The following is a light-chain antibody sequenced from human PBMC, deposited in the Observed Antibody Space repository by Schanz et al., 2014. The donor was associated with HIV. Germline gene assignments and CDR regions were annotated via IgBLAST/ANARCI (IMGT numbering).Light chain of an antibody. J-gene: IGLJ1*01. CDR2: ANH. Sequence: QSVLTQPPSVSAAPGQKVTIACSGSAFNIGQNFVSWYQHLPGTAPKLLIYANHERPSEIPDRFSASRTGTSATLAIIGLQSGDEAEYYCATWDSSLSAYVFGTGTKLTVL. CDR1: AFNIGQNF. V-gene: IGLV1-51*01. CDR3: ATWDSSLSAYV.